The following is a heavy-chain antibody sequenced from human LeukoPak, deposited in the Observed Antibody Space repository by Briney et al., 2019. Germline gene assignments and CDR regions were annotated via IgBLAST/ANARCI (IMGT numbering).Heavy chain of an antibody. CDR1: GYTFTSYD. V-gene: IGHV1-8*03. CDR2: MNPNSGTT. Sequence: ASVKVSCKASGYTFTSYDINWVRQATGQGLEWMGWMNPNSGTTGYAQKFQGRVTITRNTSISTAYMELSSLRSEDTAVYYCARVQGYYYYMDVWGKGTTVTVSS. CDR3: ARVQGYYYYMDV. J-gene: IGHJ6*03.